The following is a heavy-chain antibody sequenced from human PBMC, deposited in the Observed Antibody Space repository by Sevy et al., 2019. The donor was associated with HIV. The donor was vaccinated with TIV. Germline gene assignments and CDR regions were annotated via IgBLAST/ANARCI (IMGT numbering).Heavy chain of an antibody. J-gene: IGHJ4*02. CDR1: GFTLSSNW. CDR2: VKQDMSEK. V-gene: IGHV3-7*01. Sequence: GGSLRLSCLASGFTLSSNWMTWVRQAPGKGLEWVANVKQDMSEKYYANSVKGRFTISRDNAKNSLYLQMNSLRAEDTAVYYCARAQQVTMVVVIGGLYFDLWGQGTLVTVSS. CDR3: ARAQQVTMVVVIGGLYFDL. D-gene: IGHD3-22*01.